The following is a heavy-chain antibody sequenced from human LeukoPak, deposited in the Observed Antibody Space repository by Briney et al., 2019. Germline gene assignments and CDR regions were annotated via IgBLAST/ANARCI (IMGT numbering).Heavy chain of an antibody. CDR2: ISSSGSTI. Sequence: GGSLRLSCAASGFTFSSYEMNWVRQAPGKGLEWVSYISSSGSTIYYADSVKGRFTISRDNAKNSLYLQMNSLRAEDTAVYYCAKDKSSGWLFDAFDIWGQGTMVTVSS. CDR3: AKDKSSGWLFDAFDI. V-gene: IGHV3-48*03. D-gene: IGHD6-19*01. CDR1: GFTFSSYE. J-gene: IGHJ3*02.